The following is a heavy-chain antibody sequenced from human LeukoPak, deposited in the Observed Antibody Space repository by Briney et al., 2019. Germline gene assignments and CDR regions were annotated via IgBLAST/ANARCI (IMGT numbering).Heavy chain of an antibody. V-gene: IGHV3-7*01. CDR3: AREASSSWNYYGMDV. CDR2: IKQDGSEK. CDR1: GFTFSSYW. J-gene: IGHJ6*02. Sequence: GGSLRLSCAASGFTFSSYWMSWVRQAPGEGLEWVANIKQDGSEKYYVDSVKGRFTISRDNAKNSLYLQMNSLRAEDTAVYYCAREASSSWNYYGMDVWGQGTTVTVSS. D-gene: IGHD6-13*01.